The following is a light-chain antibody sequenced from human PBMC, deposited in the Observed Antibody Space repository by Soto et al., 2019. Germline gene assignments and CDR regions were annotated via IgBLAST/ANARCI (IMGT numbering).Light chain of an antibody. CDR3: QQYLNTPYT. Sequence: DIVMTQSPDSLAVSLGERATINCKSSQSVLYSSNNKNYLAWYQQKPRQPPKLLIYWASTRESGVPDRFSGSRSGTDFILTISSLQAEDVAVYYCQQYLNTPYTFGQGTKLEIK. CDR1: QSVLYSSNNKNY. J-gene: IGKJ2*01. CDR2: WAS. V-gene: IGKV4-1*01.